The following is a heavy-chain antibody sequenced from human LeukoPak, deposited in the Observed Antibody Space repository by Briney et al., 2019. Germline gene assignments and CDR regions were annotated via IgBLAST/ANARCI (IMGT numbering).Heavy chain of an antibody. J-gene: IGHJ4*02. V-gene: IGHV3-66*01. CDR2: IYSGGST. D-gene: IGHD3-9*01. Sequence: GGSLRLSCAASGFTVSSNYMSWVRQAPGKGLEWVSVIYSGGSTYYADSVKGRFTISRDNSKNTLYLQMNSLGAEDTAVYYCATAQLNGYYPRSDYWGQGTLVTVSS. CDR1: GFTVSSNY. CDR3: ATAQLNGYYPRSDY.